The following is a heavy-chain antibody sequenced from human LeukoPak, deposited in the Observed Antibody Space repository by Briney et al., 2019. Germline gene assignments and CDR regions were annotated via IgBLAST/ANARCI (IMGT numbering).Heavy chain of an antibody. J-gene: IGHJ1*01. CDR2: ISGSGGST. CDR3: AIMHGYYDGTGYWVQ. CDR1: GFTFSSYA. Sequence: GGSLRLSCAASGFTFSSYAMSWVRQAPGKGLKWVSAISGSGGSTYYADSVKGRFTISRDNPKNTLYLQMNSLRDEDTAVYYCAIMHGYYDGTGYWVQWGQGTLVTVSS. V-gene: IGHV3-23*01. D-gene: IGHD3-22*01.